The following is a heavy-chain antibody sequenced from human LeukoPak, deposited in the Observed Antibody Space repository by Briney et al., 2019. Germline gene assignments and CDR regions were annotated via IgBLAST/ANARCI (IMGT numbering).Heavy chain of an antibody. CDR2: IYGSWGT. J-gene: IGHJ6*02. D-gene: IGHD2-2*01. CDR3: ARGEYCSRTRCYPPPLYYYPHGMAV. CDR1: GDSISCASFY. Sequence: PAQTLCLTCTVSGDSISCASFYWVWMRQPAGKGLEWIGRIYGSWGTNYNPSLQSRVTISVHPSRTKFPLKLRSQTAAETAVYYCARGEYCSRTRCYPPPLYYYPHGMAVWGQGTPVTVSS. V-gene: IGHV4-61*02.